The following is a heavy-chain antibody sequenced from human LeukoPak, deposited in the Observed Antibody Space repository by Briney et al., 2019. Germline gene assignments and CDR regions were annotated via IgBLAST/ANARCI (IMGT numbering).Heavy chain of an antibody. V-gene: IGHV3-49*03. CDR1: GFTFGDYA. Sequence: GGSLRLSCTASGFTFGDYAMSWFRQAPGKGLEWVGFIRSKAYGGTTEYAASVKGRFTISRDDSKSIAYLQINSLKTEDTAVYYCTRGQYYYDSSGYYPDYWGQGTLVTVSS. CDR3: TRGQYYYDSSGYYPDY. J-gene: IGHJ4*02. D-gene: IGHD3-22*01. CDR2: IRSKAYGGTT.